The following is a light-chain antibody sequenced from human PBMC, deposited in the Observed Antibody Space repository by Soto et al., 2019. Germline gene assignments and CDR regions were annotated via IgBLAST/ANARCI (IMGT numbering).Light chain of an antibody. CDR2: DVT. V-gene: IGLV2-14*01. CDR1: SSDVGGYNY. J-gene: IGLJ2*01. Sequence: QSVLTQPASVSGSPGQSITIPCTGTSSDVGGYNYVSWYQQHPGKAPKLLIYDVTYRPSGVSNRFSGSKSDNTASLTISGLQAEDEAHYYCSSYESSISLLFGGGTKVTVL. CDR3: SSYESSISLL.